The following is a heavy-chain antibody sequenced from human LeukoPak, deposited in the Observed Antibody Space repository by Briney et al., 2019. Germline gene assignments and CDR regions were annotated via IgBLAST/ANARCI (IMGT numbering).Heavy chain of an antibody. D-gene: IGHD1-26*01. Sequence: SETLSLTCIVSGYSISSGYYWGWIRQPPGKGLEWIGSIYHSGSTYYNASLQSRVTISIDTSKNQFSLRLSSVTAADTAMYFCAKSGGYGLIDYWGQGTLVTVSS. J-gene: IGHJ4*02. CDR2: IYHSGST. V-gene: IGHV4-38-2*02. CDR1: GYSISSGYY. CDR3: AKSGGYGLIDY.